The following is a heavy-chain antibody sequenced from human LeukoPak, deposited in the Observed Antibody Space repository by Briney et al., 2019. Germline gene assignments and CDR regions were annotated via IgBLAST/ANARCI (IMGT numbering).Heavy chain of an antibody. D-gene: IGHD2-15*01. V-gene: IGHV3-30*04. CDR1: GFTFDIYA. Sequence: PGGSLRLSCAASGFTFDIYAMHWVRQAPGKGLEWVAVVSYDGTNKYYADSVKGRFTISRDNSQNTLHLQMSSLRVADTAVYYCARDQLRHCSDGSCYVIDNWGPGTLVAVSS. CDR3: ARDQLRHCSDGSCYVIDN. CDR2: VSYDGTNK. J-gene: IGHJ4*02.